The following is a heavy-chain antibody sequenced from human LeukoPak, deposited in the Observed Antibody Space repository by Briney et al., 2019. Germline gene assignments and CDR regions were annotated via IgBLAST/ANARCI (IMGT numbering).Heavy chain of an antibody. CDR2: ITYDGYYK. V-gene: IGHV3-30*03. CDR1: GFTFSTYG. CDR3: ARDLSPVVRASPMGY. J-gene: IGHJ4*02. D-gene: IGHD3-10*01. Sequence: GGSLKLSCAASGFTFSTYGMHWVRQAPGKGLEWVALITYDGYYKYYSDSVKGRFTISSDTSKNTLSLQMNSLRAEDTAVYYCARDLSPVVRASPMGYWGQGTLVTVSS.